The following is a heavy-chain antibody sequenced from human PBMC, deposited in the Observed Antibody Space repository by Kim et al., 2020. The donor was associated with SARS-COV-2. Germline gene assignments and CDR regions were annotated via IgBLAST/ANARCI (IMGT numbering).Heavy chain of an antibody. D-gene: IGHD4-17*01. CDR3: ARDLSGDPGERGFDY. J-gene: IGHJ4*02. Sequence: DSVKGRFTISRDNAKNSLYLQMNSLRAEDTAVYYCARDLSGDPGERGFDYWGQGTLVTVSS. V-gene: IGHV3-11*01.